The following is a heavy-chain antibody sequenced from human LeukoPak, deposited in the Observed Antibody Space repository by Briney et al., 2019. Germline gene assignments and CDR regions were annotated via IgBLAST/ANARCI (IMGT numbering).Heavy chain of an antibody. D-gene: IGHD2-2*01. CDR3: AREDCSSTSCYGRPPNWFDP. Sequence: ASVKVSCKASGYTFTGYYMHWVRQAPGQGLEWMGWINLNSGGTNYAQKFQGRVTMTRDTSISTAYMELSRLRSDDTAVYYCAREDCSSTSCYGRPPNWFDPWGQGTLVTVSS. CDR2: INLNSGGT. CDR1: GYTFTGYY. V-gene: IGHV1-2*02. J-gene: IGHJ5*02.